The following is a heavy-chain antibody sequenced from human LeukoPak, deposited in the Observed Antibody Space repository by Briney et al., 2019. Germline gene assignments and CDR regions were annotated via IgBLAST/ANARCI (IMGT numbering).Heavy chain of an antibody. V-gene: IGHV3-53*01. CDR2: IYSGGST. J-gene: IGHJ4*02. Sequence: PGGSLRLSCAASGFTVSSNYMNWVRQAPGKGLEWVSVIYSGGSTYYADSVKGRFTISRDNSKNTLYLQMNSLRAEDTAVYYCARDGRYYDFWSGYSFDYWGQGTLVTISS. CDR1: GFTVSSNY. D-gene: IGHD3-3*01. CDR3: ARDGRYYDFWSGYSFDY.